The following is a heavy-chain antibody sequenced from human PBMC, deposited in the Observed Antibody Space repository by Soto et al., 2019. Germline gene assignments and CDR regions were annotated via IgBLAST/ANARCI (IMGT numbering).Heavy chain of an antibody. Sequence: EVQLVESGGGLVQPGRSLRLSCAASGFTFDDYVMHWVRQAPGKGLEWVSSISWNSGSIGYADSVKGRFTISRDNAKNSLYLQMNSLRAEDTALYYCAKSSGWDYSCYYGMDVWGHGTTVTVSS. V-gene: IGHV3-9*01. CDR1: GFTFDDYV. J-gene: IGHJ6*02. CDR2: ISWNSGSI. D-gene: IGHD6-19*01. CDR3: AKSSGWDYSCYYGMDV.